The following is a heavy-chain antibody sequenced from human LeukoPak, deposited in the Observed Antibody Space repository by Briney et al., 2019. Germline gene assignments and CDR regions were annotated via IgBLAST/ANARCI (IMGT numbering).Heavy chain of an antibody. CDR1: GFTFSTYA. CDR2: IRGDGATR. V-gene: IGHV3-23*01. D-gene: IGHD3-22*01. J-gene: IGHJ1*01. CDR3: ARETTPGGHYYDSSGYYVEYFQH. Sequence: GGSLRLSCAASGFTFSTYAMTWVRQAPGKGLEWVSAIRGDGATRFYADSVKGRFTVSRDNSKNTVYLQMNSLRAEDTAVYYCARETTPGGHYYDSSGYYVEYFQHWGQGTLVTVSS.